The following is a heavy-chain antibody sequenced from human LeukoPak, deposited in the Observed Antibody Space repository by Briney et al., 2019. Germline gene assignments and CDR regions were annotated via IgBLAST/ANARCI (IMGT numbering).Heavy chain of an antibody. CDR2: IYYSGST. J-gene: IGHJ3*02. Sequence: SETLSLTCAVYGGSISSYYWSWIRQPPGKGLEWIGYIYYSGSTNYNPSLKSRVTISVDTSKNQFSLKLSSVTAADTAVYYCAREGGVAGAFDIWGQGTMVTVSS. CDR3: AREGGVAGAFDI. V-gene: IGHV4-59*01. D-gene: IGHD2-21*01. CDR1: GGSISSYY.